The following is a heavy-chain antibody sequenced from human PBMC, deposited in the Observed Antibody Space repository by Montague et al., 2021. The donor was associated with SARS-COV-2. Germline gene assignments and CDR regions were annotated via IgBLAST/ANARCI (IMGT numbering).Heavy chain of an antibody. Sequence: SETLSLTCTVSGGSISNYYWSWIRQPPGKGLEWIGYIHYSGSTSSHPSLKGRVTISIDTSKNQFSLKLSSVTAADTAVYYCARDEGSSGHGYWGQGTLVTVSS. CDR1: GGSISNYY. D-gene: IGHD3-22*01. CDR3: ARDEGSSGHGY. CDR2: IHYSGST. V-gene: IGHV4-59*12. J-gene: IGHJ4*02.